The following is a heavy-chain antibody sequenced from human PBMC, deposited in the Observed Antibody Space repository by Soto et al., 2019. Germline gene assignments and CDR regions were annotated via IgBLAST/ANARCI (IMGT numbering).Heavy chain of an antibody. CDR2: ISSDSRYI. D-gene: IGHD2-2*01. Sequence: PGGSLSLSCAASGFTLSAHTMNWVRQAPGKGLEWVSSISSDSRYIYYADSVKGRFTISRDNARNSLDLQMNNLRAEDTAVYHCARGHCSRTSCYTGGYYYYPMDVWGQGTTVTVSS. J-gene: IGHJ6*02. CDR3: ARGHCSRTSCYTGGYYYYPMDV. CDR1: GFTLSAHT. V-gene: IGHV3-21*01.